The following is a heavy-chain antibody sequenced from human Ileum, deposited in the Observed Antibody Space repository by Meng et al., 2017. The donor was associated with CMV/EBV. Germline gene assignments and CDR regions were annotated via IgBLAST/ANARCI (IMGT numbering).Heavy chain of an antibody. CDR3: VRGGSSGTLKYFDY. J-gene: IGHJ4*02. Sequence: GESLKISCVASGFSFTSYEMNWVRQIPGKGLEWISYISASTSAIYYAASVKGRFTISRDNVRSSLYLLMESLRADDTAIYYCVRGGSSGTLKYFDYWGQGARVTVSS. CDR2: ISASTSAI. D-gene: IGHD3-3*01. V-gene: IGHV3-48*03. CDR1: GFSFTSYE.